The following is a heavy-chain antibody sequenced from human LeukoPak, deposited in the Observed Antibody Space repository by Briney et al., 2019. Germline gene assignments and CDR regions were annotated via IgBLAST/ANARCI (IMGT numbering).Heavy chain of an antibody. CDR1: GFTFSSYA. D-gene: IGHD3-9*01. CDR3: ARDDQYYDILTGYSYYYYYGMDV. CDR2: ISYDGSNK. J-gene: IGHJ6*02. Sequence: GGSLRLSCAASGFTFSSYAMHWVRQAPGKGLEWVAVISYDGSNKYYADSVKGRFTISRDNSRNTLYLQMNSLRAEDTAVYYCARDDQYYDILTGYSYYYYYGMDVWGQGTTVTVSS. V-gene: IGHV3-30-3*01.